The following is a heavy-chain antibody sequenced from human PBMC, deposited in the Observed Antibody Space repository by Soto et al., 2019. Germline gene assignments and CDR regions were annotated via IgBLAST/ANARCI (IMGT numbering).Heavy chain of an antibody. V-gene: IGHV1-18*01. CDR1: GYTFTSYG. CDR2: ISPYNGKT. J-gene: IGHJ3*02. CDR3: ATEYDSSGYLPWGAFDI. Sequence: ASVKVSCKASGYTFTSYGISWVRQAPGQGLEWMGWISPYNGKTIYAQKFQGRVTMTEDTSTDTAYMELSSLRSEDTAVYYCATEYDSSGYLPWGAFDIWGQGTMVTVSS. D-gene: IGHD3-22*01.